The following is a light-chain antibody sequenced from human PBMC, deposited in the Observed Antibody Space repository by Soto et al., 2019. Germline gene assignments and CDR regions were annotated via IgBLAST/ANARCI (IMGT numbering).Light chain of an antibody. Sequence: DLQMTQSPSSMSASVGDRVTITCRASQTITRYLNWYQQKPGKAPKLLIYAATSLQSGVPSRFSGSGSGTDFTLTINGLQPEDFTTYYCQQSYSTPQTFGQGTKVEIK. V-gene: IGKV1-39*01. CDR3: QQSYSTPQT. J-gene: IGKJ1*01. CDR2: AAT. CDR1: QTITRY.